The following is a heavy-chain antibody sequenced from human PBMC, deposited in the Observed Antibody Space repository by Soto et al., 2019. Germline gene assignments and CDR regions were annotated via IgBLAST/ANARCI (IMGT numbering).Heavy chain of an antibody. J-gene: IGHJ5*02. CDR3: ARDRGSSWMYKWFDP. CDR2: IYYSGST. Sequence: QVQLQESGPGLMKPSQTLSLTCTVSGDSINSADYYWSWIRHPPGKGLEWIGHIYYSGSTYYTPSLKSRVTISIDTSKNQFSLKMTSVTAADTAVYYCARDRGSSWMYKWFDPWGQGTQVTVSS. CDR1: GDSINSADYY. D-gene: IGHD6-13*01. V-gene: IGHV4-30-4*01.